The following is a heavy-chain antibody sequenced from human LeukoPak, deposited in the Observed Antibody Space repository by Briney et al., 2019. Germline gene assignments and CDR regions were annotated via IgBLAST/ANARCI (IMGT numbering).Heavy chain of an antibody. D-gene: IGHD2-21*02. CDR1: GFTVSSNY. CDR3: ARVCGGDCYSFHDAFDI. Sequence: PGGSLRLSCAASGFTVSSNYMSWVRQAPGKGLEWVSVIYSGGSTYYADSVKGRFTISRDNSKNTLYLQMNSLRAEDTAVYYCARVCGGDCYSFHDAFDIWDQGTMVTVSS. J-gene: IGHJ3*02. CDR2: IYSGGST. V-gene: IGHV3-66*01.